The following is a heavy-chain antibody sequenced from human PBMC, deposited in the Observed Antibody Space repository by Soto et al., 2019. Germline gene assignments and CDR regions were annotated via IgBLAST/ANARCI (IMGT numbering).Heavy chain of an antibody. Sequence: SETLSLTCTVSGGSISSSSYSWGWIRQPPGKGLEWIGSIYYSGSTYYNPSLKSRVTIYVDTSKNQFSLKLSSVTAADTAVYYCARGHDYGTYYFDYWGQGTLVTVSS. CDR2: IYYSGST. J-gene: IGHJ4*02. D-gene: IGHD4-17*01. CDR3: ARGHDYGTYYFDY. V-gene: IGHV4-39*01. CDR1: GGSISSSSYS.